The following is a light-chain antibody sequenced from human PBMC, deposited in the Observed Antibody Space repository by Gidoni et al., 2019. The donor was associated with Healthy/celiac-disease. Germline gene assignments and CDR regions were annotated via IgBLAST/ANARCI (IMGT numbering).Light chain of an antibody. J-gene: IGKJ2*01. CDR2: DAS. CDR1: QSVSSY. CDR3: QQRSNWPPLYT. Sequence: EIVLTQSPATLSLSPGERATLSCRASQSVSSYLAWYQQKPGQAPRLLIYDASNRATGIPARFSGSGSGTDFTLTISSLEPEDFAVYYCQQRSNWPPLYTFGQGTKLDDQT. V-gene: IGKV3-11*01.